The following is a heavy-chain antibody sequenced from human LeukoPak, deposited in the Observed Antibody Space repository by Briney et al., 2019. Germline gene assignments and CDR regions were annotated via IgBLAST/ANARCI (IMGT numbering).Heavy chain of an antibody. CDR3: ARSRFYYYEGSGHYTFDY. CDR2: IDWDDDK. Sequence: SGPTLVKPTQTLTLTCTFSGFSLSTSGMCVSWIRQPPGKALEWLALIDWDDDKYYSTSLKTRLTISKDTSKNLVVLTLPNMDPVDTATYYCARSRFYYYEGSGHYTFDYWGQGTLVTVSS. V-gene: IGHV2-70*01. J-gene: IGHJ4*02. D-gene: IGHD3-22*01. CDR1: GFSLSTSGMC.